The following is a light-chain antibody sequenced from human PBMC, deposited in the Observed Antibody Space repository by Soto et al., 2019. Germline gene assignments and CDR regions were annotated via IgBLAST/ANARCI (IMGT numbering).Light chain of an antibody. CDR3: CSFAGTNTFVV. V-gene: IGLV2-11*01. J-gene: IGLJ2*01. CDR1: DVGDYDY. Sequence: QSVLTQPRSVSGSPGQSVTISCTGSDVGDYDYVSWYQHLPGKAPKLLIYDVTERPSGVPDRFSGSKSGNTASLTILGLQAEDEADYYCCSFAGTNTFVVFGGGTKLTVL. CDR2: DVT.